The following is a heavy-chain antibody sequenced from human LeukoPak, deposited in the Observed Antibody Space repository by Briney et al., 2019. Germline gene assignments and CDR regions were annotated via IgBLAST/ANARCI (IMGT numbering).Heavy chain of an antibody. J-gene: IGHJ4*02. CDR1: GFTFRSYG. CDR3: VLGGSSGWNYFDY. Sequence: GGSLRLSCAASGFTFRSYGMHWVRQAPGKGLEWVAVIVYDGSYKYYADSVKGRFTISRDNSKNTLYLQMNSLRAEDTAVYYCVLGGSSGWNYFDYWGQGTLVTVSS. V-gene: IGHV3-30*03. D-gene: IGHD6-19*01. CDR2: IVYDGSYK.